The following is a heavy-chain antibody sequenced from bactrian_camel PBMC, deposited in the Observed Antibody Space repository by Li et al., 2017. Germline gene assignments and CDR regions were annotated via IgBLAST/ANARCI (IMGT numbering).Heavy chain of an antibody. CDR3: AVSITPLSFGY. CDR2: INTRDNRP. V-gene: IGHV3S31*01. CDR1: GYTSTYGC. Sequence: VQLVESGGGLVQPGGSLRLSCAISGYTSTYGCMGSFRQAPGQGREGVATINTRDNRPCYEDSVKGRFTISQDNAKNTLYLQMNNLTPEDTAMYYCAVSITPLSFGYWGQGTQVTVS. J-gene: IGHJ6*01.